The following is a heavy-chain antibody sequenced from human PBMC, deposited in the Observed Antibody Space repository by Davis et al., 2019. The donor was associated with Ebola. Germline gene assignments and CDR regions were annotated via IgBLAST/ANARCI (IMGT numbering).Heavy chain of an antibody. J-gene: IGHJ4*02. CDR3: ARDTWYSGDDNGGD. CDR2: IWYDGSNK. CDR1: GFTFSSYG. Sequence: PGGSLRLSCAASGFTFSSYGMHWVRQAPGKGLEWVAVIWYDGSNKYYADSVKGRFTISRDNSRNTLYLQMNSLRAEDTAVYYCARDTWYSGDDNGGDWGQGTLVTVSS. V-gene: IGHV3-33*01. D-gene: IGHD1-26*01.